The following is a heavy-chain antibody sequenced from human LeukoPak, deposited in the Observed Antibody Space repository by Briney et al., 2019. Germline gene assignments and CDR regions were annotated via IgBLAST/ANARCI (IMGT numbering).Heavy chain of an antibody. CDR1: GGSISSYY. CDR3: AGVGGYSHKD. V-gene: IGHV4-59*01. Sequence: SETLSLTCTVSGGSISSYYWSWIRQPPGKGLEWIGYIYYSGSTNYNPSLKSRVTISVDTSKNQFSLKLTSVTAADTAVYYCAGVGGYSHKDWGQGNLVTVSS. J-gene: IGHJ4*02. D-gene: IGHD5-18*01. CDR2: IYYSGST.